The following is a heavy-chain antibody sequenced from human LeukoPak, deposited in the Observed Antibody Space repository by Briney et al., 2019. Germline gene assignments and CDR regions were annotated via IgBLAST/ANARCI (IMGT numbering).Heavy chain of an antibody. J-gene: IGHJ1*01. Sequence: GGSLRLSCAASGFTFTTYAMSWVRQAPGKGLEWVSSISGSGGSTYYADSVKGRFTISRDNSKNTLYLQMNSLRAEDTAVYYCAKPGVQWLPSEYFQHWGQGTLVTVSS. CDR3: AKPGVQWLPSEYFQH. V-gene: IGHV3-23*01. D-gene: IGHD6-19*01. CDR1: GFTFTTYA. CDR2: ISGSGGST.